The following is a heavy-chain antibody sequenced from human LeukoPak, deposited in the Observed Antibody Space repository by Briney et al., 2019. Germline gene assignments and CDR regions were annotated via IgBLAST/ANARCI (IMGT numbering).Heavy chain of an antibody. CDR2: INHSGST. J-gene: IGHJ4*02. D-gene: IGHD2-2*01. Sequence: SETLSLTCAVYGGSFSGYYWSWNRQPPGKGLEWIGEINHSGSTNYNPSLKSRVTISVDTSKNQFSLKLSSVTAADTAVYYCARDRLGYCSSTSCYGPTTFDYWGQGTLVTVSS. V-gene: IGHV4-34*01. CDR1: GGSFSGYY. CDR3: ARDRLGYCSSTSCYGPTTFDY.